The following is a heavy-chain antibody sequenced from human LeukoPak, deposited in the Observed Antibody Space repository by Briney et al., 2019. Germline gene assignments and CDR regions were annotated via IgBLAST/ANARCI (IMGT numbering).Heavy chain of an antibody. J-gene: IGHJ4*02. V-gene: IGHV3-23*01. CDR2: ISGSDGNT. D-gene: IGHD4-17*01. CDR3: AKDSSVPYGITD. Sequence: GGSLRLSCAASGFTFSKYAMSWVRQAPGRGLEWVSAISGSDGNTFYADSVKGRFTISRDNSKNTLSLQMNSLRVEDTALYYCAKDSSVPYGITDWGQGTLVTVSS. CDR1: GFTFSKYA.